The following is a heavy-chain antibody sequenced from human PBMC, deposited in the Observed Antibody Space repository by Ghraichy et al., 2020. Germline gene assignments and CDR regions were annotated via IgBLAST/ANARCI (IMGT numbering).Heavy chain of an antibody. V-gene: IGHV3-13*01. Sequence: GALRLSCAASGFTFSSYDMHWVRQATGKGLEWVSAIGTAGDTYYPGSVKGRFTISRENAKNSLYLQMNSLRAGDTAVYYCARVSDDYGENYYFDYWGQGTLVTVSS. J-gene: IGHJ4*02. D-gene: IGHD4-17*01. CDR2: IGTAGDT. CDR3: ARVSDDYGENYYFDY. CDR1: GFTFSSYD.